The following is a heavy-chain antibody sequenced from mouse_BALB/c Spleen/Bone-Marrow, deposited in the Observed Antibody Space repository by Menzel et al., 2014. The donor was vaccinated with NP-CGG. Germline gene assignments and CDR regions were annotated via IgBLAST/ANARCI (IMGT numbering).Heavy chain of an antibody. J-gene: IGHJ2*01. CDR3: VRGNYGNYVGYFDF. CDR2: INSNGGST. CDR1: GFTFSNYG. D-gene: IGHD2-1*01. Sequence: EVQVVESGGGLVQPEGSLKLSCAASGFTFSNYGMSWVRQNPDKRLELVATINSNGGSTYYPDSVKGRFTISRDTAKNTLCLQMSSLKSEETTMYYCVRGNYGNYVGYFDFWGQGTTLTVSS. V-gene: IGHV5-6-3*01.